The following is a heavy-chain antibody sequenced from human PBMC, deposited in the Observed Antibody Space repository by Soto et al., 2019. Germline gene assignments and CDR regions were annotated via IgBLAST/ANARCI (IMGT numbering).Heavy chain of an antibody. CDR2: IVVGSGNT. V-gene: IGHV1-58*02. CDR1: GFTFTSSA. D-gene: IGHD3-9*01. Sequence: SVKVSCKASGFTFTSSAMQWVRQARGQRLEWIGWIVVGSGNTNYAQKFQERVTITRDMSTSTAYMELSSLRSEDTAVYYCAADLRVLRYFDWLSIRGYSSPGGMDVWGQGTTVTVSS. CDR3: AADLRVLRYFDWLSIRGYSSPGGMDV. J-gene: IGHJ6*02.